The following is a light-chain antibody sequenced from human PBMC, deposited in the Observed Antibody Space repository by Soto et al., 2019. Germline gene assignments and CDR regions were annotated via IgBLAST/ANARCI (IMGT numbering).Light chain of an antibody. CDR3: QQYNKWPRT. J-gene: IGKJ1*01. CDR1: QSVGSD. V-gene: IGKV3-15*01. Sequence: EVLMTQSPATLSVFPGERAALSCRASQSVGSDLAWYQQRPGQAPRLLIYGAYTRATGIAARFSGSGSGTEFTLTISSLESEDFAVYFGQQYNKWPRTFGQGTKVEVK. CDR2: GAY.